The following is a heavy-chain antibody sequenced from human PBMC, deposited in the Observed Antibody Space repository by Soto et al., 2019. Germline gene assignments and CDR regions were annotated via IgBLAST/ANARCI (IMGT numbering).Heavy chain of an antibody. V-gene: IGHV3-48*01. D-gene: IGHD6-19*01. Sequence: PGGSLRLSCAASGFTFSTYSMNWVRQAPGKGLEWVSSISSSSTIYYADSVKGQFTISRDNVQNSLYLQMHSLRAEDTAVYYCARESGSGWTFDYWGQGTLVTVSS. J-gene: IGHJ4*02. CDR2: ISSSSTI. CDR3: ARESGSGWTFDY. CDR1: GFTFSTYS.